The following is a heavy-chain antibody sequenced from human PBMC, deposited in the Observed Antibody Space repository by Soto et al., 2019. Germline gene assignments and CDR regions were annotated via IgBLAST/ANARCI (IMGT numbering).Heavy chain of an antibody. CDR1: GGTFSSYA. CDR2: IIPIFGTA. V-gene: IGHV1-69*06. Sequence: SVKVSCKASGGTFSSYAISWVRQAPGQGLEWMGGIIPIFGTANYAQKFQGRVTITADKSTSTAYMELSSLRSEDTAVYYCARDCSSTSCYPHYYYGMDVWGQGTTVTVSS. CDR3: ARDCSSTSCYPHYYYGMDV. J-gene: IGHJ6*02. D-gene: IGHD2-2*01.